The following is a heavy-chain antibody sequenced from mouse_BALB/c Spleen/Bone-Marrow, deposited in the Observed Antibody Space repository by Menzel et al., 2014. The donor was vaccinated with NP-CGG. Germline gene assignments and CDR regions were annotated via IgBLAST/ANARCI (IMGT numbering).Heavy chain of an antibody. CDR1: GYIFSNYW. CDR2: ILPGSDSS. J-gene: IGHJ1*01. CDR3: TRGGYYGNWYFDV. D-gene: IGHD2-1*01. V-gene: IGHV1-9*01. Sequence: QVQLQQSGGELMKPGASVKISCKASGYIFSNYWIGWVRQRPGHGLEWIGEILPGSDSSRNIEKFKGKATFSADISSNTAYMQLSSLTSEDSAVYYCTRGGYYGNWYFDVWGAGTTVTVSS.